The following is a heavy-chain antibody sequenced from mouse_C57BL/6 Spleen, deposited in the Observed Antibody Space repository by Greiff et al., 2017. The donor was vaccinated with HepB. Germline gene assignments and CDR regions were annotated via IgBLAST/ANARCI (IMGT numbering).Heavy chain of an antibody. CDR1: GYTFTSYW. V-gene: IGHV1-50*01. J-gene: IGHJ4*01. CDR2: IDPSDSYT. CDR3: ARWDCGSSYAMDY. D-gene: IGHD1-1*01. Sequence: VQLQQPGAELVKPGASVKLSCKASGYTFTSYWMQWVKQRPGQGLEWIGEIDPSDSYTNYNQKFKGKATLTVDTSSSTAYMQLSSLTSEDSAVYYCARWDCGSSYAMDYWGQGTSVTVSS.